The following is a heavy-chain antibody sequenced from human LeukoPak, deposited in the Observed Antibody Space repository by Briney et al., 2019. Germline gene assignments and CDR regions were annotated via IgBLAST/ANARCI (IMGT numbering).Heavy chain of an antibody. CDR1: GDSVSNKSAT. CDR2: TYYRSQWNN. CDR3: ARGRGSSADFDY. Sequence: SQTLSLTYAISGDSVSNKSATWNWIRQSPLRGLEWLGRTYYRSQWNNDYAASVKSRIDINPETSKNPFSLQLNSVTPEDTAVYYCARGRGSSADFDYWGQGTLVTVSS. D-gene: IGHD6-6*01. J-gene: IGHJ4*02. V-gene: IGHV6-1*01.